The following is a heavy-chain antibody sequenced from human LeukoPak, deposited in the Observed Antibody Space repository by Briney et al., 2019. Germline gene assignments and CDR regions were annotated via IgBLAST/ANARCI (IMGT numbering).Heavy chain of an antibody. D-gene: IGHD4-23*01. CDR2: LSTHNADT. CDR1: GYTFTNSI. CDR3: ARAVKSLDYYYMDV. Sequence: ASVKVSCKASGYTFTNSIFNWVRQAPGQGLEWMGWLSTHNADTNHAQKLQGSVTMTTDTSTSTAYMELRSLRSDDTAVYYCARAVKSLDYYYMDVWGRGTTVTVSS. V-gene: IGHV1-18*01. J-gene: IGHJ6*03.